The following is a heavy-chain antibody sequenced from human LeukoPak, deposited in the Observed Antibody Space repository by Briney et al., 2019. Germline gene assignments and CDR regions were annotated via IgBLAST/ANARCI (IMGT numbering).Heavy chain of an antibody. J-gene: IGHJ4*02. CDR2: ISYDGSNK. V-gene: IGHV3-30*04. CDR1: GFTFSSYA. D-gene: IGHD4-11*01. CDR3: VRDRRTLHGAADY. Sequence: GRSLRLSCAASGFTFSSYAMHWVRQAPGKGLEWVAVISYDGSNKYYADSVKGRFTISRDNSKNTLYLQMNSLRAEDTAVYYCVRDRRTLHGAADYWGQGTLVTVSS.